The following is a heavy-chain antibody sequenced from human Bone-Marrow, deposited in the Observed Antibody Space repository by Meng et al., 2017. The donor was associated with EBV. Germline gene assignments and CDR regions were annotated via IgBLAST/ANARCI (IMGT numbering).Heavy chain of an antibody. V-gene: IGHV1-8*01. Sequence: QVELVECGAEVKKPGASVKVSCKASGYTFTSYDIHWVRQATGQGLEWMGWMNPNSGNTGYAQKFQDRVTMTRNTSISTAYMELSSLRSEDTAVYYCARGTYDRPVDPWGQGTLVTVSS. CDR3: ARGTYDRPVDP. CDR2: MNPNSGNT. J-gene: IGHJ5*02. D-gene: IGHD3-16*01. CDR1: GYTFTSYD.